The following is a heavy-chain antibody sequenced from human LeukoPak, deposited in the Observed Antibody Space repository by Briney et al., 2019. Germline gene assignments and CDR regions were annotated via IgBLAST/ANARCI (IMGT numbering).Heavy chain of an antibody. J-gene: IGHJ6*03. Sequence: GGSLRLSCAASGFIFSNYAMQWVRQAPGMGLEWVAFIRYDGGNTYYADSVKGRFTISRDNSKNTLYLQMNSLRAEDTAVYYCAKDRRYFSYYYMDVWGKGTTVTISS. CDR1: GFIFSNYA. CDR3: AKDRRYFSYYYMDV. V-gene: IGHV3-30*02. CDR2: IRYDGGNT. D-gene: IGHD3-9*01.